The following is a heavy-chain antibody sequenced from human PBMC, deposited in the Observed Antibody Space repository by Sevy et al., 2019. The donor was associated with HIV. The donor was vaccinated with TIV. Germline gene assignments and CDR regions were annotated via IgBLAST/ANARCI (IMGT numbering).Heavy chain of an antibody. Sequence: GSLRLSCKGSGYRFSNYWIAWVRQMPGKGLEWMGIIYPDDSDTRYSPSFQGQVTISVDKSISTAYLQWSSLKASDTAMYYCGRRYYYDGSGYYGGAFDVWGQGTMVTVSS. CDR1: GYRFSNYW. V-gene: IGHV5-51*01. J-gene: IGHJ3*01. CDR2: IYPDDSDT. D-gene: IGHD3-22*01. CDR3: GRRYYYDGSGYYGGAFDV.